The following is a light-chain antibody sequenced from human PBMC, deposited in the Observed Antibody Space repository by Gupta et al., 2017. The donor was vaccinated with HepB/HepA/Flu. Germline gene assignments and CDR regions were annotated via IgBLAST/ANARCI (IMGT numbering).Light chain of an antibody. CDR2: DVS. Sequence: QSALTQAASVSGSPGQSITISCTGTSSDVGGYHYVSWYQQHPGKAPKLIIYDVSNRPSGVSNRFSGSKSGNTASLTISGLRTEDEADYYCSSYTSSATLVFGGGTKLTVL. CDR3: SSYTSSATLV. V-gene: IGLV2-14*01. J-gene: IGLJ2*01. CDR1: SSDVGGYHY.